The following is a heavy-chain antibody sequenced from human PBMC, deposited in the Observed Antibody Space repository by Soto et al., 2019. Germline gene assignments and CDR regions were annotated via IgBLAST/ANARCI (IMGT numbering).Heavy chain of an antibody. D-gene: IGHD3-3*01. J-gene: IGHJ4*02. Sequence: QVQLVQSGAEVKKPGSSVKVSCKASGGSFGKSAINWVRQTPGQGRGWLGGFIPVYRTLNYAQKFQGRVTITADESTGTAYMTLSSLASDDTAVYYCATGVIWIGYFTVDSWGQGTRVTVSS. CDR2: FIPVYRTL. CDR1: GGSFGKSA. CDR3: ATGVIWIGYFTVDS. V-gene: IGHV1-69*01.